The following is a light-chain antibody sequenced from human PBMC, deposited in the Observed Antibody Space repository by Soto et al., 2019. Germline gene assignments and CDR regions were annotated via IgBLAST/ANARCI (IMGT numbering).Light chain of an antibody. CDR2: TIS. Sequence: DIVMTQSPLSLPVTLGQPASISCRSSQSLVYSDGNTYLTWLQQRPGQSPRRLIYTISNRDSGVPDRFNGSGSGTDFTLTISGVEAEDVGVYYCVQGTSGPYTFGQGTKLEIK. V-gene: IGKV2-30*01. CDR3: VQGTSGPYT. CDR1: QSLVYSDGNTY. J-gene: IGKJ2*01.